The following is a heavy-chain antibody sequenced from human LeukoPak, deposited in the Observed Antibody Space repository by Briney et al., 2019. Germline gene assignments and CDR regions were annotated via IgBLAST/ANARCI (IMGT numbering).Heavy chain of an antibody. J-gene: IGHJ4*02. CDR3: ARVKRRYCSGGSCYWGWGY. CDR2: INPNSGNT. V-gene: IGHV1-8*02. Sequence: GASVKVSCKASGYTFTGYYMHWARQAPGQGLEWMGWINPNSGNTGYAQKFQGRVTMTRNTSISTAYMELSSLRSEDTAVYYCARVKRRYCSGGSCYWGWGYWGQGTLVTVSS. D-gene: IGHD2-15*01. CDR1: GYTFTGYY.